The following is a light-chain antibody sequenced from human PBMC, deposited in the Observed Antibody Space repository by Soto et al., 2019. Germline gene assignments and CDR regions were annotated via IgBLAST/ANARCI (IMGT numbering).Light chain of an antibody. CDR2: KAS. CDR1: QTISSW. CDR3: QHYNSYSEA. J-gene: IGKJ1*01. Sequence: DIQMTQSPSTLSGSVGARVTITCRASQTISSWLAWYQQKQGKAPKLLIYKASTLKSGVPSRFSGSGSGTEVTITISSLQPDDVETYDGQHYNSYSEAFGQGTKVDI. V-gene: IGKV1-5*03.